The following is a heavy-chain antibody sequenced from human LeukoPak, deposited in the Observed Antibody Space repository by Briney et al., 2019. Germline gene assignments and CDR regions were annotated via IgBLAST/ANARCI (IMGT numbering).Heavy chain of an antibody. CDR2: IIPIFGTT. V-gene: IGHV1-69*06. CDR1: GGTFNSYA. Sequence: GASVKVSCKASGGTFNSYAISWVRQAPGQGLEWMGGIIPIFGTTNYARKFRGRVTLTADKSTRTAYMELSRLRSDDTAVYYCARDQAPRMITFGGPRRWFDPWGQGTLVTVSS. CDR3: ARDQAPRMITFGGPRRWFDP. J-gene: IGHJ5*02. D-gene: IGHD3-16*01.